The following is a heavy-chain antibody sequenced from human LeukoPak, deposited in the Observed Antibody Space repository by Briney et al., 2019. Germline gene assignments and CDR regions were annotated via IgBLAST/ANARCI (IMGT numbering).Heavy chain of an antibody. D-gene: IGHD3-22*01. J-gene: IGHJ3*02. CDR1: GYTFTSYY. V-gene: IGHV1-46*01. CDR3: ARSPILYYYDSSGPDAFDI. CDR2: INPSGGST. Sequence: GASVKVSCKASGYTFTSYYMHWVRQAPGQGLEWMGIINPSGGSTSYARKFQGRVTMTRDTSISTAYMELSRLRSDDTAVYYCARSPILYYYDSSGPDAFDIWGQGTMVTVSS.